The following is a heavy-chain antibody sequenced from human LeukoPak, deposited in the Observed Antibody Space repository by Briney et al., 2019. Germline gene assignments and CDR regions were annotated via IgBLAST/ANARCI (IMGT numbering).Heavy chain of an antibody. Sequence: GGSLRLSCAASGFTFSSYSMNWVRQAPGKGLEWVSYISSSSSTIYYADSVKGRFTISRDNAKNSLYLQMNSLRAEDTAVYYRARDGPRYDSSGYKPFDYWGQGTLVTVPS. V-gene: IGHV3-48*01. CDR1: GFTFSSYS. J-gene: IGHJ4*02. CDR3: ARDGPRYDSSGYKPFDY. CDR2: ISSSSSTI. D-gene: IGHD3-22*01.